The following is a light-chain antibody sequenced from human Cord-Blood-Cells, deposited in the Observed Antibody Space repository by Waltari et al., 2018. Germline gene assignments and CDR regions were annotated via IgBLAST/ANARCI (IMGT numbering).Light chain of an antibody. J-gene: IGKJ4*01. CDR1: QRISSW. Sequence: DIQMTQSPSSVSASVGDRVTLTCRARQRISSWLAWYQQKPGKAPKHLIYAATSVQSGVPSRSSRSGSGTDFTLTNSNLQPEDFATYYCQQTISFPRTFGGGTKVEIK. CDR2: AAT. V-gene: IGKV1-12*01. CDR3: QQTISFPRT.